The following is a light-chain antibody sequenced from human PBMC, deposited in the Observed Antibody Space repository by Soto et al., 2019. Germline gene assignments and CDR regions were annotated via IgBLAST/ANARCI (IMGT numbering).Light chain of an antibody. V-gene: IGKV3-20*01. Sequence: EIVLTQSPDTLSLSPGERATLSCWASQSVSSNYLAWYQQKPGQTPRLLIYGASSRATGIPDRFSGSGSGTDFTLTISRLEPEDSAVYYCHQYGSLPWAFGQGTKVDIK. CDR1: QSVSSNY. J-gene: IGKJ1*01. CDR3: HQYGSLPWA. CDR2: GAS.